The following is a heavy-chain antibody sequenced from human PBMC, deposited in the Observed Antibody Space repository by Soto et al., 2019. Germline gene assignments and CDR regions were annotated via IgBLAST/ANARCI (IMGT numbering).Heavy chain of an antibody. V-gene: IGHV3-30-3*01. Sequence: GGSLRLSCAASGFTFSSYAMHWVRQAPGKGLEWVAVISYDGSNKYYADSVKGRFTISRDNAKNSLYLQMNSLRDEDTAVYYCARDRMVRGVYDYWGQGTLVTVSS. J-gene: IGHJ4*02. D-gene: IGHD3-10*01. CDR2: ISYDGSNK. CDR3: ARDRMVRGVYDY. CDR1: GFTFSSYA.